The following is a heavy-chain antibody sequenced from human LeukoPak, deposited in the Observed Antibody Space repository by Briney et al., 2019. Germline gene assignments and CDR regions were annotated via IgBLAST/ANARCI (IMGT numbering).Heavy chain of an antibody. V-gene: IGHV3-30-3*01. D-gene: IGHD6-13*01. J-gene: IGHJ6*02. CDR1: GFTFSSYA. Sequence: PGGSLRLSCAASGFTFSSYAMHWVRQAPGKGLEWVAVISYDGSNKYYADSVKGRFTISRDNSKNTLYLQMNSLRAEDTAVYYCARSPDSAAAGTGYYYGMDVWGQGTTVTVSS. CDR3: ARSPDSAAAGTGYYYGMDV. CDR2: ISYDGSNK.